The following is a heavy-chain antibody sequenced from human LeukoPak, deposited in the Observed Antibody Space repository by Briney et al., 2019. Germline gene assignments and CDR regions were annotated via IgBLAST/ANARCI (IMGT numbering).Heavy chain of an antibody. CDR2: GFYSGST. D-gene: IGHD3-9*01. J-gene: IGHJ4*02. CDR3: AREMTATGRGHYFDY. Sequence: SEALSLTCTVSGGSISYHYWNWIRQPPGKELEWIGYGFYSGSTDYNPSLKSRVTISVDTSKRQISLKLSSVTAADTALYYCAREMTATGRGHYFDYWGQGALVTVSS. V-gene: IGHV4-59*11. CDR1: GGSISYHY.